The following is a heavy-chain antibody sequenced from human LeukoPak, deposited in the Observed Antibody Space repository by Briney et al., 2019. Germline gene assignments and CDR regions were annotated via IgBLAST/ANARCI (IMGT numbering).Heavy chain of an antibody. D-gene: IGHD1-7*01. CDR2: ISSSSSYI. CDR1: GFTFNRYS. J-gene: IGHJ4*02. Sequence: GGSLRLSCAASGFTFNRYSINWVRQAPGKGLEWVSSISSSSSYIYYADSVKGRFTISRDNAKNSLYLQMNSLRAEDTAVYYCARDLSTRELPELFDYWGQGTLVTVSS. V-gene: IGHV3-21*01. CDR3: ARDLSTRELPELFDY.